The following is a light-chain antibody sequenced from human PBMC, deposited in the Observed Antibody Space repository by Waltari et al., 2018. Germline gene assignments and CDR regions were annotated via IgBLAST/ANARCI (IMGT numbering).Light chain of an antibody. Sequence: HAVVTQEPSLTVSPGGTVPLTCDSSAGAVHGDHHPYWFQQKPGQAPRTLIYDTYKKHSWTPARFTGFLLGGKAALTLSGAQPDDEADYYCLLSYRDARVFGGGTKVTVL. V-gene: IGLV7-46*01. CDR3: LLSYRDARV. CDR1: AGAVHGDHH. J-gene: IGLJ2*01. CDR2: DTY.